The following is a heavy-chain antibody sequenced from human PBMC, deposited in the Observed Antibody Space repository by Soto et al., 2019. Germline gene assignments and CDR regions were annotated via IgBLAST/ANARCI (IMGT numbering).Heavy chain of an antibody. CDR1: GYSFISYW. J-gene: IGHJ3*02. CDR2: FYPGDSTS. D-gene: IGHD2-2*03. CDR3: ARIIGYCRNNDCSWTFDI. V-gene: IGHV5-51*03. Sequence: GESLKISCRTSGYSFISYWVAWVRQKPGKGLEWMGTFYPGDSTSTYSPSFQGQVTISVDKSISTAYLHLSSLKASDTAMYYCARIIGYCRNNDCSWTFDIWGQGTTVTVSS.